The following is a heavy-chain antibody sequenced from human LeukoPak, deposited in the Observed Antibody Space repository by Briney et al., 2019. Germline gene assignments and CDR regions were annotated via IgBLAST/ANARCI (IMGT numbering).Heavy chain of an antibody. J-gene: IGHJ4*02. CDR2: IYSGGST. CDR3: ARVIRGYSSSWYNDY. V-gene: IGHV3-53*01. D-gene: IGHD6-13*01. Sequence: GGSLRLSCAASGFTVSSNYMSWVRQAPGKGLEWVSVIYSGGSTYYADSVKGRFTISRDNSKNTLYLQMNSLRAEDTAVYYCARVIRGYSSSWYNDYWGQGTLVTVSS. CDR1: GFTVSSNY.